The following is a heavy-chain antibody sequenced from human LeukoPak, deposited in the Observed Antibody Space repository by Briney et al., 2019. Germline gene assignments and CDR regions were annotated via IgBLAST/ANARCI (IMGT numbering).Heavy chain of an antibody. CDR1: GGSIRSYY. Sequence: PSETLSLTCTVSGGSIRSYYWSWIRQPPGKGLEWIGEINHSGSTNYNPSLKSRVTISVDTSKNQFSLKLSSVTAADTAVYYCAREVIAVAGIYYYYYYMDVWGKGTTVTVSS. D-gene: IGHD6-19*01. J-gene: IGHJ6*03. V-gene: IGHV4-34*01. CDR3: AREVIAVAGIYYYYYYMDV. CDR2: INHSGST.